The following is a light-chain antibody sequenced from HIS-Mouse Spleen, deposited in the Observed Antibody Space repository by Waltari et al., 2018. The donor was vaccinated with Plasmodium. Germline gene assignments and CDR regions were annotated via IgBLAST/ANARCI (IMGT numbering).Light chain of an antibody. Sequence: EIVLTQSPGTLSLSPGAIATLSCRASQSVSSSYLAWYQQKPGQAPRLFIYGASSRATGMPDRFSGSGSGTDFTLTISRLEPEDFAVYYCQQYGSSYTFGQGTKLEIK. V-gene: IGKV3-20*01. CDR2: GAS. J-gene: IGKJ2*01. CDR1: QSVSSSY. CDR3: QQYGSSYT.